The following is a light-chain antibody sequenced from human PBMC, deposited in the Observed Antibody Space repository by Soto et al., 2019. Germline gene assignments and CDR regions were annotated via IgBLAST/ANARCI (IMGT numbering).Light chain of an antibody. CDR2: DAS. J-gene: IGKJ3*01. CDR1: QSVISSY. V-gene: IGKV3-20*01. CDR3: QQYGSSPLT. Sequence: EIVLTQSPGTLSLSPGERATLSCRASQSVISSYLAWYQQKPGQPPRLLIYDASSRATGISDRFSGSGSGTGVTLTISRLEPEDFAVYYCQQYGSSPLTFGPGTKVDIK.